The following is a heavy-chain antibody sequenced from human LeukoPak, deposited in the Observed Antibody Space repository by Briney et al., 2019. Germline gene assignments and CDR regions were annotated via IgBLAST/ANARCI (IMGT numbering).Heavy chain of an antibody. V-gene: IGHV4-59*08. CDR3: ARHVPYYDSDFSAWGMDV. CDR2: IYDSVFT. J-gene: IGHJ6*02. CDR1: GGSLSSYY. D-gene: IGHD3-16*01. Sequence: PPETLSLTCTVSGGSLSSYYWSWIRQPPGKGLEWIGYIYDSVFTKYNPSLKSPVTISVDTSKSQFSLRLSSMTAADTAVYYCARHVPYYDSDFSAWGMDVWGQGTTVTVSS.